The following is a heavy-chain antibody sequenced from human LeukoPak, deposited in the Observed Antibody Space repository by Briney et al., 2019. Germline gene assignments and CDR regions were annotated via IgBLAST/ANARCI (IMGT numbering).Heavy chain of an antibody. J-gene: IGHJ4*02. CDR2: IYYSGST. Sequence: SETLSLTCTVSGGSISSSSYYWGWIRQPPGKGLEWIGSIYYSGSTYYNPSLKSRVTISVDTSKNQFSLKLSSVTAADTAVYYCARVGSSSWYWFDYWGQGTLVTVSS. CDR1: GGSISSSSYY. V-gene: IGHV4-39*07. CDR3: ARVGSSSWYWFDY. D-gene: IGHD6-13*01.